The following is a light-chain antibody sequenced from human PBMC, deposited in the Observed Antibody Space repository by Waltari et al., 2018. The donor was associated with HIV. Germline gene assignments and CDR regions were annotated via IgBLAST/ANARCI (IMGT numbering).Light chain of an antibody. V-gene: IGLV2-18*02. J-gene: IGLJ2*01. Sequence: QSALTQPPSVSGSPGQSVTISCTGTSSDVGSYNRVSWYQQPPGTAPKLIIYEVSNRPSGVPVRFSGSKSGNTASLTISGLQAEDEADYYCSSYTSSSTVVFGGGTKLTVL. CDR2: EVS. CDR3: SSYTSSSTVV. CDR1: SSDVGSYNR.